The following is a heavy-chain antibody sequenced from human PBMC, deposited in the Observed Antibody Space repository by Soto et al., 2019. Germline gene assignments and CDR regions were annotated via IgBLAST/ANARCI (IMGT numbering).Heavy chain of an antibody. CDR1: GGSISNHDYY. D-gene: IGHD2-2*01. J-gene: IGHJ5*02. V-gene: IGHV4-30-4*01. CDR3: ASFVVVPGAILAGFDP. CDR2: IYYSGST. Sequence: QVQLQESGPGLVKPSQTLSLTCTVSGGSISNHDYYWSWIRQPPGKGLEWIAYIYYSGSTFYNPSLKSRVTISVDTSKNQFSLKLSSVTAADTAVYYCASFVVVPGAILAGFDPWGQGTLVTVSS.